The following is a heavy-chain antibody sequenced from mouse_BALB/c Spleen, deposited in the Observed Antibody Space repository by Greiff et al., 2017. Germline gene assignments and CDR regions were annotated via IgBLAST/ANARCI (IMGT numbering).Heavy chain of an antibody. CDR2: IWAGGST. Sequence: VKLMESGPGLVAPSQSLSITCTVSGFSLTSYGVHWVRQPPGKGLEWLGVIWAGGSTNYNSALMSRLSISKDNSKSQVFLKMNSLQTDDTAMYYCARDEGGSSFPYAMDYWGQGTSVTVSS. V-gene: IGHV2-9*02. D-gene: IGHD1-1*01. CDR1: GFSLTSYG. J-gene: IGHJ4*01. CDR3: ARDEGGSSFPYAMDY.